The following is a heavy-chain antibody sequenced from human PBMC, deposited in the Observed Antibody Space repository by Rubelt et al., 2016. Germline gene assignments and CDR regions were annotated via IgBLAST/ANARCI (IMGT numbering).Heavy chain of an antibody. Sequence: QVQLQESGPGLVKASETLSLTCTVSGYSITSGYHWGWIRQPPGKGLEWIGSVYHSGNTYYNPSLKSRVTISVDTSRNQFARVLGSVTAADTAVDYCASELYYESSGESFVEYRGQGTLVTVSS. D-gene: IGHD3-22*01. V-gene: IGHV4-38-2*02. CDR2: VYHSGNT. CDR3: ASELYYESSGESFVEY. J-gene: IGHJ4*02. CDR1: GYSITSGYH.